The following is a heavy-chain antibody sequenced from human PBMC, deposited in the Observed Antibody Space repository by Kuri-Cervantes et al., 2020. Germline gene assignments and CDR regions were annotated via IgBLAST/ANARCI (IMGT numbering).Heavy chain of an antibody. J-gene: IGHJ5*02. D-gene: IGHD2-2*02. V-gene: IGHV1-2*02. CDR1: GYTFTSYG. Sequence: ASVKVSCKASGYTFTSYGISWVRQAPGQGLEWMGWINPNSGGTNYAQKFQGRVTMTRDTSISTAYMELRSLRSDDTAVYYCARVTDRYTNNWFDPWGQGTLVTVSS. CDR3: ARVTDRYTNNWFDP. CDR2: INPNSGGT.